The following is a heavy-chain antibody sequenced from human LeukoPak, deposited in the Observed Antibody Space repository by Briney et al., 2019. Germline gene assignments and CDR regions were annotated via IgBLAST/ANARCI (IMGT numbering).Heavy chain of an antibody. D-gene: IGHD3-22*01. Sequence: PGGSLRLSCAASGFTFSDHYMDWVRQAPGKGLEWVGRTRNKANSYTTEYAASVKGRFTISRDDSKNSLYLQMNSLKTEDTAVYYCAREQGYYDSSGYYRLYYYYMDVWGKGTTVTISS. CDR3: AREQGYYDSSGYYRLYYYYMDV. J-gene: IGHJ6*03. CDR1: GFTFSDHY. V-gene: IGHV3-72*01. CDR2: TRNKANSYTT.